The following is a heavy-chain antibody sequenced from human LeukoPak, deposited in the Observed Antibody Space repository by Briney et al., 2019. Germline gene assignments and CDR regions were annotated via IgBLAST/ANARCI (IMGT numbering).Heavy chain of an antibody. CDR2: IYPGDSDT. D-gene: IGHD1-26*01. Sequence: GESLKISCKVYGYSFTSYCSGWVRQLPGKGLEWIGVIYPGDSDTRYSPSFQGQVTISADKAINTAYLQWSSLKASDTGMYYCAISGGATTRLDYWGQGTMVTVSS. J-gene: IGHJ4*02. V-gene: IGHV5-51*01. CDR1: GYSFTSYC. CDR3: AISGGATTRLDY.